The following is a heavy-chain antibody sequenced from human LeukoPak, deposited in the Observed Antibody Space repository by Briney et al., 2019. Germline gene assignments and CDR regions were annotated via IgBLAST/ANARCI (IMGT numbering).Heavy chain of an antibody. CDR3: ARDYLAAPAY. V-gene: IGHV1-18*01. CDR1: GYTFSSYG. D-gene: IGHD6-6*01. CDR2: ISPLSGNT. Sequence: VSVRVSCKASGYTFSSYGINWVRQAPGQGLEWMGWISPLSGNTDYAQNFQGRVTMTTDTSSSTAYMELRSLRSDDTAIYYCARDYLAAPAYWGQGTLVTVSS. J-gene: IGHJ4*02.